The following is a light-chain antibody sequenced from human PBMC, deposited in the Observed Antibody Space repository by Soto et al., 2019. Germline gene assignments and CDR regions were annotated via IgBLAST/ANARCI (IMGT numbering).Light chain of an antibody. V-gene: IGKV3-15*01. CDR2: GAS. CDR1: QSVSSK. J-gene: IGKJ1*01. Sequence: EIVMTQSPATLSVSPGERATLSCRASQSVSSKLAWYQQKPGQGPRLLIYGASTRATGIPARFSGGGSGTEFTLTISSLQSEDFAVYYCQHYSTWLWTFGQGTKVEIK. CDR3: QHYSTWLWT.